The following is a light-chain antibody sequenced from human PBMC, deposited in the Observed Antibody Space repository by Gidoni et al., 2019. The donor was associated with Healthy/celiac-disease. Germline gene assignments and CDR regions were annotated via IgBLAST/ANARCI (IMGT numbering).Light chain of an antibody. CDR3: QQYYSTPWT. CDR2: WAS. V-gene: IGKV4-1*01. CDR1: QSVLYSPNNMNY. Sequence: IVMTQSPDSLAVSLGERATINCKSSQSVLYSPNNMNYLAWYQQKPGQPPKLLIYWASTRESGVPDRFSGSGSGTDFTLTISSLQAEDVAVYYCQQYYSTPWTFGQGTKVEIK. J-gene: IGKJ1*01.